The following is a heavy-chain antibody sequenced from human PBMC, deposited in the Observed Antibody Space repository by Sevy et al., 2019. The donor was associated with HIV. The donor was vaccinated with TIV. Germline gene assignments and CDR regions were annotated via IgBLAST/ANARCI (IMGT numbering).Heavy chain of an antibody. Sequence: ASVKVSCKASGYTFASYGITWVRQAPGQGLEWMGWISNFNSNKKSAQKFQDRLTLTTDTSTSTAFMELTSLRTDDTAVYYCARGISVVATMWVWFDPWGQGTLVTVSS. V-gene: IGHV1-18*01. CDR2: ISNFNSNK. D-gene: IGHD5-12*01. CDR3: ARGISVVATMWVWFDP. CDR1: GYTFASYG. J-gene: IGHJ5*02.